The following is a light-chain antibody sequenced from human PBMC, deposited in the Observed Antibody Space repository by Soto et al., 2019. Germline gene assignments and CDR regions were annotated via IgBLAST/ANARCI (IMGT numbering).Light chain of an antibody. CDR1: QGISSW. J-gene: IGKJ4*01. V-gene: IGKV1-12*01. CDR3: QQSTSFPLT. CDR2: AAS. Sequence: DIQMTQSPSFVSASVGDRVTITCRASQGISSWLAWYQHKPGRAPKLLIHAASSLESGVPSRFSGSGSGTDFSLTLSSLQPEDFATYYCQQSTSFPLTVGGGTRVEIK.